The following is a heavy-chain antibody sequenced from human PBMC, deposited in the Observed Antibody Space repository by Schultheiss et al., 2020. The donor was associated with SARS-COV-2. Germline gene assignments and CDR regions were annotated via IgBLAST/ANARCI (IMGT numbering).Heavy chain of an antibody. J-gene: IGHJ3*01. CDR2: IKEDGDKQ. D-gene: IGHD1-26*01. V-gene: IGHV3-7*03. Sequence: GESLKISCAASGFSIGNHWMSWVRQAPGKGLEWVANIKEDGDKQYYVDSVKGRFTISRDNVKNSLYLQMNSLRADDTAVYYCARDRGKSGSFFDAFDLWGQGTTVTVSS. CDR3: ARDRGKSGSFFDAFDL. CDR1: GFSIGNHW.